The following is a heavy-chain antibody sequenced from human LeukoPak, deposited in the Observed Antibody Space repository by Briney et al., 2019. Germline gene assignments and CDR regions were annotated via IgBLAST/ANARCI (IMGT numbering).Heavy chain of an antibody. D-gene: IGHD4-17*01. J-gene: IGHJ4*02. CDR3: AKDLSGDYFHYFDY. CDR1: GFTFSGYA. CDR2: ISGSGGST. Sequence: GASLRLSCAASGFTFSGYAMSWVRQAPGKGLEWVSAISGSGGSTYYADSVKGRFTISRDNSKNTLYLQMNSLRAEDTAVYYCAKDLSGDYFHYFDYWGQGTLGTGS. V-gene: IGHV3-23*01.